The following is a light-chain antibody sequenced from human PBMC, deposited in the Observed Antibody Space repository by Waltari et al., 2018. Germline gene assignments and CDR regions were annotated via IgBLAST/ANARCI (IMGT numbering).Light chain of an antibody. CDR3: QQYGTSPPYT. J-gene: IGKJ2*01. V-gene: IGKV3-20*01. CDR2: AAS. Sequence: EIVLTQSPGTLSLSPGERATLSCRASQSVSSDYLAWYQQKPGQAPRLLLYAASSRATGIPDRFSGSGSGTDFTLTISRLEPEDFAVYYCQQYGTSPPYTFGQGTKLEIK. CDR1: QSVSSDY.